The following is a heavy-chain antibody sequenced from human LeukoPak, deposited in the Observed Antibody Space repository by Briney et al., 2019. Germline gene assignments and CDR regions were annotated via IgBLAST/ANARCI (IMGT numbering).Heavy chain of an antibody. J-gene: IGHJ6*02. D-gene: IGHD2-15*01. V-gene: IGHV1-46*01. CDR3: ARSEIVVVVAATHRSYYYYGMDV. CDR2: INPSGGTT. Sequence: ASVKVSCKASGYTFTNYYMHWVRQAPGQGLEWMGVINPSGGTTSYAQKFQGRVTITRDTSTSTVHMELSSLRSEDTAVYYCARSEIVVVVAATHRSYYYYGMDVWGQGTTVTVSS. CDR1: GYTFTNYY.